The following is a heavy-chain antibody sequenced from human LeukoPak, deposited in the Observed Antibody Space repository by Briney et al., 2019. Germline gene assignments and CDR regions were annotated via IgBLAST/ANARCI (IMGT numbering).Heavy chain of an antibody. J-gene: IGHJ4*02. CDR1: GGSLSRNY. CDR2: IYYSATPST. Sequence: SETLSLICTVSGGSLSRNYWSWTRQSPGKGLEWIGYIYYSATPSTNYNPSLKSRVSISVDTSKNQFSLKLTSVTAADTAVYFCARGFSGWTRYDYWGQGTLVTVSS. V-gene: IGHV4-59*12. CDR3: ARGFSGWTRYDY. D-gene: IGHD6-19*01.